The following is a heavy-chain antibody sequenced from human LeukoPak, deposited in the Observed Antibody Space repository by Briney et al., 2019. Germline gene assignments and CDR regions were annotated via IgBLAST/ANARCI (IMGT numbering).Heavy chain of an antibody. J-gene: IGHJ4*02. CDR2: IYYSGST. CDR1: GGSISSSNYY. D-gene: IGHD3-10*01. Sequence: SETLSLTCTISGGSISSSNYYWGWIRQPPGKGLEWIGSIYYSGSTYYNPSLKSRVTISVDTSKNQFSLKLKSVTAADTAVYYCARGRGNYSPFFDFWGPGTLITVSS. CDR3: ARGRGNYSPFFDF. V-gene: IGHV4-39*07.